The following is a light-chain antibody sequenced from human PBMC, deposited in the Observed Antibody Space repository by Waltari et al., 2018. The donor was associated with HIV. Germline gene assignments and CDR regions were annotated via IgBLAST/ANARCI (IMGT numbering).Light chain of an antibody. Sequence: QSVLTQPPSASGTPGQRVSIPCSGSSSNIGRNIVNWYQQLPGTAPKLLIYSNNQRPSGVPDRFSGSKSGTSASLAISGLQSEDEADYYCAAWDDSLNAWVFGGGTKLTVL. CDR2: SNN. CDR1: SSNIGRNI. V-gene: IGLV1-44*01. J-gene: IGLJ3*02. CDR3: AAWDDSLNAWV.